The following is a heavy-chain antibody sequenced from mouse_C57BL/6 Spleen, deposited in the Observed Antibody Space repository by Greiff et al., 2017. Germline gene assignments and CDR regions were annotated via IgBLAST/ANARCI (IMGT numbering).Heavy chain of an antibody. V-gene: IGHV1-69*01. D-gene: IGHD1-1*01. Sequence: MPGQGLEWIGEIDPSDSYTNYNQKFKGKSTLTVDKSSSTAYMQLSSLTSEDSAVYYCARRDYYGSSYWYFDVWGTGTTVTVSS. J-gene: IGHJ1*03. CDR3: ARRDYYGSSYWYFDV. CDR2: IDPSDSYT.